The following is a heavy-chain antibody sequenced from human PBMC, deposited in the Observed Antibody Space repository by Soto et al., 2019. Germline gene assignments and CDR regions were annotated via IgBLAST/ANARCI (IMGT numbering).Heavy chain of an antibody. J-gene: IGHJ2*01. CDR2: ITPMFGTA. D-gene: IGHD6-19*01. CDR1: GGTFSRNA. V-gene: IGHV1-69*12. CDR3: AQTLGLAVAGPGRFDL. Sequence: QVQLVQSGAEVKKYGSSVKVSCKASGGTFSRNAISWVRQAPGQGLEWMGGITPMFGTANYAQRFQGRVKITADESTSTAYMQLSSLRSDDTAVYYCAQTLGLAVAGPGRFDLWGRGTLVTVSS.